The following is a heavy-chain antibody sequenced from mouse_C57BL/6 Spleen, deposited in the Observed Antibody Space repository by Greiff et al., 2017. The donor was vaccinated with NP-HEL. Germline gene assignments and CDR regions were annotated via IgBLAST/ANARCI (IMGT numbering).Heavy chain of an antibody. D-gene: IGHD1-1*01. CDR3: KRERTITTVVANYLDY. V-gene: IGHV5-9-1*02. J-gene: IGHJ2*01. CDR2: ISSGGDYI. CDR1: GFTFSSYA. Sequence: DVQLVESGEGLVKPGGSLKLSCAASGFTFSSYAMSWVRQTPEKRLEWVAYISSGGDYIYYADTVKGRFTISRDNARNTLYLQMSSLKSEDTAMYYWKRERTITTVVANYLDYWGQGTTLTGSS.